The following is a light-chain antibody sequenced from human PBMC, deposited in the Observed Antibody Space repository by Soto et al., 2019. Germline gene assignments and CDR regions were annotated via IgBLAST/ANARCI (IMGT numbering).Light chain of an antibody. Sequence: DIQMTQSPSALSASVGDRLTITCRASQSISDWLAWYQQKPGKAPNLLIYGASNLQSGVPSRFTGSGSGTEFTLTISSLQPYDFATYYCQQYDTYPWTFGQGTKVEIK. CDR2: GAS. CDR1: QSISDW. J-gene: IGKJ1*01. CDR3: QQYDTYPWT. V-gene: IGKV1-5*01.